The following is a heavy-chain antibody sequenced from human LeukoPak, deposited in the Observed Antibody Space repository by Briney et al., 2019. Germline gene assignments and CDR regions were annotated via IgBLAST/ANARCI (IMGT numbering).Heavy chain of an antibody. V-gene: IGHV1-2*06. Sequence: ASVKVSCKASGYTFTSYYMHWVRQAPGQGLEWMGRINPNSGGTNYAQKFQGRVTMTRDTSISTAYMELSRLRSDDTAVYYCARASSGWYYFDYWGQGTLVTVSS. CDR2: INPNSGGT. CDR1: GYTFTSYY. D-gene: IGHD6-19*01. J-gene: IGHJ4*02. CDR3: ARASSGWYYFDY.